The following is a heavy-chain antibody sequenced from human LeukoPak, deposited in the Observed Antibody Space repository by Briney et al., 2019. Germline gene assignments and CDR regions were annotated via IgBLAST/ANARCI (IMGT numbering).Heavy chain of an antibody. J-gene: IGHJ6*02. CDR2: ISGSGGST. D-gene: IGHD2-2*01. Sequence: GGSLRLSCAASGFTFSSYAMSWVRQAPGKGLEWVSAISGSGGSTYYADSVKGRFTISRDNSKNTLYLQMNSLRAEDTAVYYCAKGEYCSSTSCYAPDYYYGMDVWGQGTTVTVSS. CDR1: GFTFSSYA. CDR3: AKGEYCSSTSCYAPDYYYGMDV. V-gene: IGHV3-23*01.